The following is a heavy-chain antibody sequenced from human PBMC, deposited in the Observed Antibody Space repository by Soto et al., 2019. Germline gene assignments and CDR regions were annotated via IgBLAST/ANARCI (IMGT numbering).Heavy chain of an antibody. V-gene: IGHV1-69*13. D-gene: IGHD3-22*01. CDR2: IIPIFGTA. Sequence: SVKVSCKASGGTFSSYAISWVRQAPGQGLEWMGGIIPIFGTANYAQKFQGRVTITADESTSTAYMELSSLRSEDTAVYYCARPDYYDSSGYSPGHFDYWGQGTLVTVSS. J-gene: IGHJ4*02. CDR3: ARPDYYDSSGYSPGHFDY. CDR1: GGTFSSYA.